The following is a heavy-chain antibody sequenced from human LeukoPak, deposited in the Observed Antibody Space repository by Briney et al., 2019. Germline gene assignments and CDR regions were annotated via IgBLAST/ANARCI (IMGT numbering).Heavy chain of an antibody. CDR2: LSSSSSFI. D-gene: IGHD4-17*01. J-gene: IGHJ4*02. V-gene: IGHV3-21*01. Sequence: GGSLRLSCAASGFTFNTYSMNWVRQAPGKGLEWVSSLSSSSSFIYYADSVRGRFTISRDNPKNSLYLQMNSLRAEDTAVYYCARGGHGDYPFDYWGQGTLVTVSS. CDR3: ARGGHGDYPFDY. CDR1: GFTFNTYS.